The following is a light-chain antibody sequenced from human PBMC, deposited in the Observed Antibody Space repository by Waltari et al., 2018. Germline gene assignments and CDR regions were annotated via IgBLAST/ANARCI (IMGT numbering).Light chain of an antibody. Sequence: QLVLTQSPSASASLGASVKLTCTLSSGHSSNVIAWLQQQPEKGPRYLMKVNSDGSHNKGDEIPDRFSGSSSGAERYLTISSLILRLEADYYCQTGGHGTWVFGGGTKLTVL. CDR3: QTGGHGTWV. CDR2: VNSDGSH. V-gene: IGLV4-69*01. J-gene: IGLJ3*02. CDR1: SGHSSNV.